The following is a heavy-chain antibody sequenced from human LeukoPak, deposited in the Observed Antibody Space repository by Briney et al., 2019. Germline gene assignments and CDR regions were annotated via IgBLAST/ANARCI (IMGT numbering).Heavy chain of an antibody. Sequence: GGSLRLSCAASGFIFSSFWMSWVRQAPGKGLEWVANIKQDGSEKYYVDSVKGRFTISRDNAKNSLYLQMNSLRAEDTAVYYCAREGGRFGVRGVIFDYWGQGTLVTVSS. V-gene: IGHV3-7*01. D-gene: IGHD3-10*01. CDR3: AREGGRFGVRGVIFDY. J-gene: IGHJ4*02. CDR1: GFIFSSFW. CDR2: IKQDGSEK.